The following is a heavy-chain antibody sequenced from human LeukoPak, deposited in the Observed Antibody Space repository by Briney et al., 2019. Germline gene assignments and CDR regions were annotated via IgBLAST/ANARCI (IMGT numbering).Heavy chain of an antibody. CDR1: DFTCKKLD. CDR2: LWYDGSNK. D-gene: IGHD3-10*01. CDR3: ARDRGWGSPNWYFDL. J-gene: IGHJ2*01. Sequence: GGSLTLPCAASDFTCKKLDIQGVRRARGRGGVGVGVLWYDGSNKLYADSVKGRFTFSRDNSKNTVYLQMNSLRAEDTAVYYCARDRGWGSPNWYFDLWGRGTLVTVSS. V-gene: IGHV3-33*08.